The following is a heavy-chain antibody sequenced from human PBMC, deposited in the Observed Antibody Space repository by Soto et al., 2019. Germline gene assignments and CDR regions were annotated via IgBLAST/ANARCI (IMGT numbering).Heavy chain of an antibody. CDR1: GGSINNYY. Sequence: SETLSLTCTVSGGSINNYYWSWIRQPPGKGLEWIGFVFYNGRTDYNPSLESRVSISLDTSKNQFSLKLSSVTAADTAVYYCARHVRLVGATLLFDYWGQGTLVTVSS. J-gene: IGHJ4*02. D-gene: IGHD1-26*01. V-gene: IGHV4-59*08. CDR3: ARHVRLVGATLLFDY. CDR2: VFYNGRT.